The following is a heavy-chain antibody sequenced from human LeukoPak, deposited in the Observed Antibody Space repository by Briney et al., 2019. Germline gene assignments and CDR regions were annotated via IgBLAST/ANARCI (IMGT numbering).Heavy chain of an antibody. CDR2: IYHSGST. CDR1: GGSISGGGYS. J-gene: IGHJ4*02. D-gene: IGHD5-18*01. CDR3: ASPPAVDTAIDY. V-gene: IGHV4-30-2*01. Sequence: SETLSLTCAVSGGSISGGGYSWSWVRQPPGKGLEWIGYIYHSGSTYYNPSLKSRVTISVDRSKNQFSLKLRSVTAADTAVYYCASPPAVDTAIDYWGQGTLVTVSS.